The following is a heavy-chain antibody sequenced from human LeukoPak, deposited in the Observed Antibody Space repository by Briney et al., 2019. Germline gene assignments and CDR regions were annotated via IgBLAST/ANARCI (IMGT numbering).Heavy chain of an antibody. CDR1: GFTFSSYA. CDR2: ISGSGGST. Sequence: GGSLRLSCAASGFTFSSYAMSWVRQAPGKGLEWVSAISGSGGSTYYADSVKGRFTISRDNSKNTLYLQMNSLRAEDTAVYYCAKTVRGIYYYDSSGYLCRDLDYWGQGTLVTVSS. J-gene: IGHJ4*02. D-gene: IGHD3-22*01. V-gene: IGHV3-23*01. CDR3: AKTVRGIYYYDSSGYLCRDLDY.